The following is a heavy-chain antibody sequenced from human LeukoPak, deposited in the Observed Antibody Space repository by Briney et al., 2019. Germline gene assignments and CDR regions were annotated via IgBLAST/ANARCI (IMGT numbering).Heavy chain of an antibody. D-gene: IGHD3-10*01. CDR1: GFTFSSYA. J-gene: IGHJ4*02. CDR3: ARDRRFANDY. Sequence: GRSLRLSCAASGFTFSSYAMHWVRQAPGKGLEWVAVISYDGSNKYYADSVKGRFTISRDNSKNTLYLQMSSLRAEDTAVYYCARDRRFANDYWGQGTLVTVSS. CDR2: ISYDGSNK. V-gene: IGHV3-30-3*01.